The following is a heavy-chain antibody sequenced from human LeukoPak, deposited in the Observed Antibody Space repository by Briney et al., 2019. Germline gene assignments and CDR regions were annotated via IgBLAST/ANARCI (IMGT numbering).Heavy chain of an antibody. CDR1: GGSFSTYY. V-gene: IGHV4-34*01. J-gene: IGHJ4*02. Sequence: PSETLSLTCGVSGGSFSTYYWGWIRQPPGKGLEWVGEIDRSGITKYNPSLKSRVTISVGTSKNHLSLKLTSLTAADTAVYYCARGPSDRFRRLKIYFGLWGQGSLVSVSS. D-gene: IGHD3-9*01. CDR3: ARGPSDRFRRLKIYFGL. CDR2: IDRSGIT.